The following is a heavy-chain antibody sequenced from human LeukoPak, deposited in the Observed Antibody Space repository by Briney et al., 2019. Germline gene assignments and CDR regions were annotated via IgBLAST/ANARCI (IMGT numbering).Heavy chain of an antibody. CDR2: IYYSGST. Sequence: PSQTLSLTCTVSGGSISSGDYYWSWIRPPPGKGLGWIGYIYYSGSTYYNPSLKSRVTISVDTSKNQFSLKLSSVTAADTAVYYCARALGSGSSFDYWGQGTLVTVSS. CDR1: GGSISSGDYY. CDR3: ARALGSGSSFDY. D-gene: IGHD3-10*01. J-gene: IGHJ4*02. V-gene: IGHV4-30-4*01.